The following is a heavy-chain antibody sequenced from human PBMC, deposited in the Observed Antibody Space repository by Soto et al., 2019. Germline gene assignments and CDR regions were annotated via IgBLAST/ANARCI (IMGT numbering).Heavy chain of an antibody. CDR2: IYHSGST. CDR3: ARVAVAGTRVDY. V-gene: IGHV4-4*02. D-gene: IGHD6-19*01. Sequence: PSEPLLLTCAVSGGSSSSSNVWRRVRQPPGKGLEWIGEIYHSGSTNYNPSLKSRVTISVDKSKNQFSLKLSSVTAADTAVYYCARVAVAGTRVDYWGQGTLVTVS. CDR1: GGSSSSSNV. J-gene: IGHJ4*02.